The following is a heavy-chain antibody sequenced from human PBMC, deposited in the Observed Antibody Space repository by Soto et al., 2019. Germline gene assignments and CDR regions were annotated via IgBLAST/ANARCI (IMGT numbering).Heavy chain of an antibody. J-gene: IGHJ4*02. CDR1: GFTFSSYS. V-gene: IGHV3-48*01. Sequence: GGSLRLSCAASGFTFSSYSMNWVRQAPGKGLEWVSYISSSSSTIYYADSVKGRFTISRDNAKNSLYLQMNSLRAEDTAVYYCAREGWFGEGVHLIDYWGQGTLVTVSS. CDR3: AREGWFGEGVHLIDY. D-gene: IGHD3-10*01. CDR2: ISSSSSTI.